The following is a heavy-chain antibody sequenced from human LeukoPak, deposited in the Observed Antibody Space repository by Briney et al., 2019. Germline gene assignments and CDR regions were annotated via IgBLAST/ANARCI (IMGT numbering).Heavy chain of an antibody. V-gene: IGHV3-53*01. D-gene: IGHD3-22*01. CDR1: GFTFNTYS. J-gene: IGHJ4*02. CDR3: ARRAGDYSHPYDY. Sequence: GGSLRLSCEASGFTFNTYSMNWARQAPGKGLEWVSFIYSGGNTHYSDSVKGRFTISRDNSKNTLYLQMNSLRAEDTAVYYCARRAGDYSHPYDYWGQGTLVTVSS. CDR2: IYSGGNT.